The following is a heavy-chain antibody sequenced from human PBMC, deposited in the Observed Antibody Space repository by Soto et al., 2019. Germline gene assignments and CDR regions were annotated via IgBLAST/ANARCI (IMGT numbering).Heavy chain of an antibody. CDR3: ARSIAAAGSSWFDP. CDR1: GPNFTSYA. V-gene: IGHV1-69*06. Sequence: PEKISCKASGPNFTSYAISWVRQAPGQGLEWMVGIIPIFGTANYAQKFQGRVTITADKSTSTAYMELSSLRSEDTAVYYCARSIAAAGSSWFDPWGQRTLVTVSS. D-gene: IGHD6-13*01. J-gene: IGHJ5*02. CDR2: IIPIFGTA.